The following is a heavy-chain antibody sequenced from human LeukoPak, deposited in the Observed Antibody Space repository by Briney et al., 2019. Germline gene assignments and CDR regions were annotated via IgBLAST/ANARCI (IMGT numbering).Heavy chain of an antibody. J-gene: IGHJ4*02. V-gene: IGHV1-18*01. CDR1: GYTFTSYA. Sequence: ASVKVSCKASGYTFTSYAISWVRQAPGQGLEWLGWISAYNGNTHYAQKLQGRLTLTTDTSANTAYMELRSLRSDDTAVYFCVRDDYDSLPYYLDFWGQGTLVTVSS. D-gene: IGHD3-22*01. CDR3: VRDDYDSLPYYLDF. CDR2: ISAYNGNT.